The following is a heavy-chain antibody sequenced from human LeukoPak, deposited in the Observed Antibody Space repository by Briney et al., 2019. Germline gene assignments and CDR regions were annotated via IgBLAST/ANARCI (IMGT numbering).Heavy chain of an antibody. D-gene: IGHD2-15*01. CDR1: GYSYNSYW. V-gene: IGHV5-51*01. CDR2: IYLADSDA. Sequence: SGESLKISCKGSGYSYNSYWIGWVRQMPGKGLEWMGIIYLADSDARYSPSFQGQVSFSADRSINTAYLQWSSLRASDTAMYYCARPKTETGYDAFDIWGQGTMVTVSS. J-gene: IGHJ3*02. CDR3: ARPKTETGYDAFDI.